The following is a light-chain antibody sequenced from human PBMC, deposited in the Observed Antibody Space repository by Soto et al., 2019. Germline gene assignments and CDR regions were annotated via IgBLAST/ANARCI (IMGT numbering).Light chain of an antibody. Sequence: EIVLTQSPGTLSFSPGERATLSCRASQSVSSSYLAWYQQKPGQAPRLLIYGASSRATGIPDRFSGGGSGTEFTVTISSLQSEDFAIYYCQQYDIWPPYTFGQGTKVDIK. CDR2: GAS. CDR1: QSVSSSY. CDR3: QQYDIWPPYT. V-gene: IGKV3-20*01. J-gene: IGKJ2*01.